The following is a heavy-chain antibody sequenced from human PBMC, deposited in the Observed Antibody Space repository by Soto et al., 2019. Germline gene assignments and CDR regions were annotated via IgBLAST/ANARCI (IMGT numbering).Heavy chain of an antibody. CDR2: ISSGGGST. Sequence: QVQLVESGGGLVKPGGSLRLSCAASGFIFSDYYMNWIRRAPGKGLEWVSYISSGGGSTYYADSVKGRFTISRDNAKNSLYLQMNSPRADDTAVYSWRRGRGCGNGYVSNWFDPWGQGTLVTVSS. J-gene: IGHJ5*02. D-gene: IGHD5-18*01. V-gene: IGHV3-11*01. CDR1: GFIFSDYY. CDR3: RRGRGCGNGYVSNWFDP.